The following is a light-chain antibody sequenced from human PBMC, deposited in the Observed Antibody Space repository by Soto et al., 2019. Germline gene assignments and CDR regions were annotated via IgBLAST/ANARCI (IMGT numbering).Light chain of an antibody. J-gene: IGKJ4*01. CDR1: QSVSSF. Sequence: EIVLTQSPATLSLSPGERVTLSCRASQSVSSFLAWYQQKPGQAPRLLIYDASNRATGIPARFSGVGSGTDFTLPISSLEPEDSALYYCQHRLTFGGGTKVEIK. CDR3: QHRLT. CDR2: DAS. V-gene: IGKV3-11*01.